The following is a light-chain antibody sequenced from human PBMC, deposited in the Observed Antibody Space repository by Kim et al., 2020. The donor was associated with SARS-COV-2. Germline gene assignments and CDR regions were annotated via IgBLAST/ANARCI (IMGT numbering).Light chain of an antibody. V-gene: IGLV2-11*01. CDR1: SSGVGGYKY. Sequence: QSVTISYTGTSSGVGGYKYVSWYQQHPGKAPKLMIYDVSKRPSGVPDRFSGSKSGNTASLTISGLQAEDEADYYCCSYAGSYTFVVFGGGTQLTVL. J-gene: IGLJ2*01. CDR2: DVS. CDR3: CSYAGSYTFVV.